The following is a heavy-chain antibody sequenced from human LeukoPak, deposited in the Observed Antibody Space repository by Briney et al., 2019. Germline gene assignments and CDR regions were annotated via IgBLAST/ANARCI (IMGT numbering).Heavy chain of an antibody. V-gene: IGHV1-46*01. Sequence: ASVKVSCKASGYTFTSYYMHWVRQAPGQGLEWMGIINPSGGSTNYAQKFQGRVTMTRDTSTSTVYMELSSLRSEDTAVYYCARDLRSSTSLNSNWFDPWGQGTLVTVSS. J-gene: IGHJ5*02. CDR1: GYTFTSYY. D-gene: IGHD2-2*01. CDR3: ARDLRSSTSLNSNWFDP. CDR2: INPSGGST.